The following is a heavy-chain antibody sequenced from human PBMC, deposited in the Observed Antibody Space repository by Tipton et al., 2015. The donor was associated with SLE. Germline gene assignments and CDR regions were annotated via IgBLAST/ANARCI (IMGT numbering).Heavy chain of an antibody. J-gene: IGHJ5*02. CDR1: GGSITNTNYY. CDR2: TFTSGAT. CDR3: ARLIAVSNTVDWFDP. V-gene: IGHV4-61*09. D-gene: IGHD6-19*01. Sequence: TLSLTRAVSGGSITNTNYYWSWIRQPAGKELEWIGHTFTSGATNYNPSLKSRVTISVETSKSQFSLKLNSVDAADTAVYYCARLIAVSNTVDWFDPWGQGTLVTVSS.